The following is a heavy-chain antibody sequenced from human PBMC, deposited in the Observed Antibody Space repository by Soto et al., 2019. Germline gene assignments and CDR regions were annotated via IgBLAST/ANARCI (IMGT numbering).Heavy chain of an antibody. CDR3: TSRLRADYYDSSGLGNDEALES. Sequence: EVQLVESGGGLVQPGGSLKLSCAASGFTFSGSAMHWVRQASGKGLEWVGRIRSKANSYATAYAASVKGRFTISRDDSKNTAYLQMNSLKTEDTAVYYCTSRLRADYYDSSGLGNDEALESWGQGTMVTVSS. CDR1: GFTFSGSA. CDR2: IRSKANSYAT. J-gene: IGHJ3*02. V-gene: IGHV3-73*02. D-gene: IGHD3-22*01.